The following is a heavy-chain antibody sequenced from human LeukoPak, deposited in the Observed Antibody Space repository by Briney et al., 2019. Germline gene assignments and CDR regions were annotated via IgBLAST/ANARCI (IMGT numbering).Heavy chain of an antibody. Sequence: SVKVSCKASGGTFSSYAISWVRQAPGQGLEWMGRIIPILGIANYAQKFQGRVTITADKSTSTAYMELSSLRSEDTAVYYCARVGSSSWYGYNWFDPWGQGTLVTVSS. J-gene: IGHJ5*02. CDR1: GGTFSSYA. CDR3: ARVGSSSWYGYNWFDP. V-gene: IGHV1-69*04. D-gene: IGHD6-13*01. CDR2: IIPILGIA.